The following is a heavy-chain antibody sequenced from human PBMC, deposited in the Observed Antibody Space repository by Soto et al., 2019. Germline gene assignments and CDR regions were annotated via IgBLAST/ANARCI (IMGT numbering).Heavy chain of an antibody. D-gene: IGHD2-15*01. CDR1: GYSFTSYW. CDR3: AGGSCQQAPLLCYYGMDV. Sequence: PGESLKISCXGSGYSFTSYWIGWVRQAPGQGLEWMGGIIPIFGTANYAQKFQGRVTITADKSTSTAYMELSSLRSEDTAVYYCAGGSCQQAPLLCYYGMDVWGQGTTVTVSS. CDR2: IIPIFGTA. J-gene: IGHJ6*02. V-gene: IGHV1-69*06.